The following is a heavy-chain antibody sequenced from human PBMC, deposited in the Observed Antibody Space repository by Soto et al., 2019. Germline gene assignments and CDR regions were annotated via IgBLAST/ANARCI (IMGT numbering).Heavy chain of an antibody. CDR3: ARAVGYCSSTSCSHGMDI. CDR1: GYTFTSYA. CDR2: INAGNGNT. D-gene: IGHD2-2*01. J-gene: IGHJ6*02. V-gene: IGHV1-3*01. Sequence: ASVKVSCKASGYTFTSYAMHWVRQAPGQRLEWMGWINAGNGNTKYSQKFQGRVTITRDTSASTAYMELSSLRSEDTAVYYCARAVGYCSSTSCSHGMDIWGQGTTVTVSS.